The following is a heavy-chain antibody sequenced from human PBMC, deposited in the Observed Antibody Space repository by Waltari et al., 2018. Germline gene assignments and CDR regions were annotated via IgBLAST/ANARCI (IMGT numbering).Heavy chain of an antibody. V-gene: IGHV3-21*01. J-gene: IGHJ4*02. D-gene: IGHD6-19*01. CDR2: ISSSSSYI. CDR3: AAQADSRGWVDY. Sequence: EVQLVESGGGLVKPGGSLRLSCAASGFPFSSYSMNWVRQAPGQGLEWVSSISSSSSYIYDADSVKCRFTIARDNAKNSLYRQMNSLRAEDTAVYYCAAQADSRGWVDYWGQGTLVTVSS. CDR1: GFPFSSYS.